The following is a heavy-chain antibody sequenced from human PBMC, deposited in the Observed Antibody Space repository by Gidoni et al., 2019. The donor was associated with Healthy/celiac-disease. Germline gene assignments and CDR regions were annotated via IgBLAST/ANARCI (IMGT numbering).Heavy chain of an antibody. V-gene: IGHV4-59*01. CDR3: ARTPLAAAGTSYYFDY. Sequence: QVQLQESGPGLVKPSETLSLTCTVSGGSISSYYWSWIRQPPGKGLEWIGYIYYSGSTNYNPSLKSRVTISVDTSKNQFSLKLSSVTAADTAVYYCARTPLAAAGTSYYFDYWGQGTLVTVSS. D-gene: IGHD6-13*01. CDR2: IYYSGST. CDR1: GGSISSYY. J-gene: IGHJ4*02.